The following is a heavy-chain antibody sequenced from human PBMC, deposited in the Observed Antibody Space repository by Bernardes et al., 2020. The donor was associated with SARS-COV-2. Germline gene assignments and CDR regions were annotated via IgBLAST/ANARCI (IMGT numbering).Heavy chain of an antibody. J-gene: IGHJ4*02. V-gene: IGHV3-23*01. D-gene: IGHD1-26*01. CDR2: ISGSGGST. CDR1: GSTFSSYA. CDR3: AKGGGAPDY. Sequence: GGSLRLSCAASGSTFSSYAMSWVRQAPGKGLEWVSAISGSGGSTYYADPVKGRFTISRDSSKNTLYLQMNSLRAEDTAVYYCAKGGGAPDYWGQGTLVTVSS.